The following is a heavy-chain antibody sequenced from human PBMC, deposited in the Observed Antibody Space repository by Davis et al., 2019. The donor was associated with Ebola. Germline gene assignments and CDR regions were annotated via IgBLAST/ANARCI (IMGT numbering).Heavy chain of an antibody. J-gene: IGHJ4*02. D-gene: IGHD6-19*01. CDR1: GFTFSRNW. CDR2: VWYDGSHT. V-gene: IGHV3-33*08. CDR3: VRNKDGSGWGSFDY. Sequence: GESLKISCAASGFTFSRNWMSWVRQTPGKGLEWVALVWYDGSHTQYADSVKGRFTISRDNSKNTLFLQMNSLRAEDAAVYYCVRNKDGSGWGSFDYWGQGTLLSVSS.